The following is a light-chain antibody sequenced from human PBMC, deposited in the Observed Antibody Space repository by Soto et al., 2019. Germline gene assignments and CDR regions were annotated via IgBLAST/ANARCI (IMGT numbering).Light chain of an antibody. CDR1: QGISSY. CDR3: QQLNSYPIT. J-gene: IGKJ5*01. Sequence: DIQLTHSPSFLAASVGDGVTITARASQGISSYLAWYQQKPGKAPKLLIYAASTLQSGVPSRFSGSGSGTEFTLTISSLQPEDFATYYCQQLNSYPITFGQGTRLEIK. CDR2: AAS. V-gene: IGKV1-9*01.